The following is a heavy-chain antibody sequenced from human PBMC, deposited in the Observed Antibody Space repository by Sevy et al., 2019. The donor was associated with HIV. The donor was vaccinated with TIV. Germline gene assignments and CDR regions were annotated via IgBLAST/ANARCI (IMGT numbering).Heavy chain of an antibody. CDR1: GFTFSTYA. CDR3: AKEPYYVAYGYYDF. CDR2: VNGGGHST. D-gene: IGHD3-22*01. V-gene: IGHV3-23*01. Sequence: GGSLRLSCAASGFTFSTYAMSWVRQAPGKGLEWVSAVNGGGHSTYYADSVTGRFTISRDNSKNTLSLQMNSLRAEETAVYYCAKEPYYVAYGYYDFWGQGTLVTVSS. J-gene: IGHJ4*02.